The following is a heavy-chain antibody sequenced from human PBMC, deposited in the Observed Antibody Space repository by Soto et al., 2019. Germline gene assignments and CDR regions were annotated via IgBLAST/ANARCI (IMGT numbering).Heavy chain of an antibody. CDR2: INPNSGGT. Sequence: GASVKVSCKASGYTFTGYYMHWVRQAPGQGLEWMGWINPNSGGTNYAQKFQGRVTMTRDTSISTAYMELSRLRSDDTAVYYCARGGYDFWSGYFRNRYYYYGMDVWGQGTTVTVSS. D-gene: IGHD3-3*01. V-gene: IGHV1-2*02. CDR1: GYTFTGYY. J-gene: IGHJ6*02. CDR3: ARGGYDFWSGYFRNRYYYYGMDV.